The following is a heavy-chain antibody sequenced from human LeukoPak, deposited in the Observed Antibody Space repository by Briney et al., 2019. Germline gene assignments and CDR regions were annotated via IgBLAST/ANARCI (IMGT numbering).Heavy chain of an antibody. CDR1: GGSISSGDYY. CDR2: IYYSGST. CDR3: ARHSTVPDRRYFDY. J-gene: IGHJ4*02. D-gene: IGHD6-19*01. Sequence: SETLSLTCTVSGGSISSGDYYWSWIRQPPGKGLEWIGYIYYSGSTYYNPSLKSRVTISVDTSKNQSSLKLSSVTATDTAIYYCARHSTVPDRRYFDYWGQGTLVIVSS. V-gene: IGHV4-30-4*01.